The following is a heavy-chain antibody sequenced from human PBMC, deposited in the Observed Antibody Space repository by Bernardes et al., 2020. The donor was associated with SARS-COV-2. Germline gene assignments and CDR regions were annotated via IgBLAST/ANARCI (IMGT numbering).Heavy chain of an antibody. V-gene: IGHV4-59*01. CDR1: GGSISSYY. Sequence: SETLSLTCTASGGSISSYYWSWIRQPPGKGLEWIGYIYYSGSTNYNPSPKSRVTITVDTSKNQFSLKLSSVTAADTAVYYCSRDQVPANRYYDFWRGSKYYYYGMDDWGQGTTVTVSS. J-gene: IGHJ6*02. D-gene: IGHD3-3*01. CDR3: SRDQVPANRYYDFWRGSKYYYYGMDD. CDR2: IYYSGST.